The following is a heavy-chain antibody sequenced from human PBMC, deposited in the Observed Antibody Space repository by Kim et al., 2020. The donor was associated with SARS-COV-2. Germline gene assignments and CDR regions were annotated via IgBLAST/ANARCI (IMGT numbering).Heavy chain of an antibody. J-gene: IGHJ6*02. D-gene: IGHD5-18*01. Sequence: GGSLRLSCTASGFTFGDYAMSWFRQAPGKGLEWVGFIRSKAYGGTTEYAASVKGRFTISSDDSKSLAYLQMNSLKTEDTAVYYCARVADTAMGPAPYYYGMDVWSQGTPVTVSS. CDR3: ARVADTAMGPAPYYYGMDV. CDR1: GFTFGDYA. V-gene: IGHV3-49*03. CDR2: IRSKAYGGTT.